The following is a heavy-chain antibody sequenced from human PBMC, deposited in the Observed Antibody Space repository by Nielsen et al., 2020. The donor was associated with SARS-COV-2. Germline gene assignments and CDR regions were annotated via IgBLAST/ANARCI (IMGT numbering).Heavy chain of an antibody. CDR2: ISYDGSDQ. V-gene: IGHV3-30*18. D-gene: IGHD3-10*01. Sequence: GGSLRLSCAASGFTFGSHVMSWVRQTPGKGLEWVAYISYDGSDQYYEDSLKGRFTISRDNSKNILYLQMNNLRAEDTAVYYCVKDGAYYGVRGVVHFGYGGRGTVVTVSS. CDR1: GFTFGSHV. J-gene: IGHJ4*02. CDR3: VKDGAYYGVRGVVHFGY.